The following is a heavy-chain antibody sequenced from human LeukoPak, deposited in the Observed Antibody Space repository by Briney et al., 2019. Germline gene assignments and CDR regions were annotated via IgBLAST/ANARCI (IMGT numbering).Heavy chain of an antibody. CDR3: AKLPSSGSYSVDY. D-gene: IGHD3-10*01. V-gene: IGHV3-30*02. CDR1: GFTFSTYG. Sequence: PGGSLRLSCAASGFTFSTYGMHWVRQSPGKGLEWVAFIRYDESKEFYADSLKGRFTVSRDNSQNTLFLQINSLRTEDTAVYYCAKLPSSGSYSVDYWGQGTLVTVSS. J-gene: IGHJ4*02. CDR2: IRYDESKE.